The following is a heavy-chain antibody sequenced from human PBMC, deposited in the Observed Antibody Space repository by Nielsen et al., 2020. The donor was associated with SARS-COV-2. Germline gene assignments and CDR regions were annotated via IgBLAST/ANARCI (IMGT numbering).Heavy chain of an antibody. CDR1: GYSISSGY. Sequence: LSLTCTVSGYSISSGYYWGWIRQPPGKGLEWVAVISYDGSNKYYADSVKGRFTISRDNSKNTLYLQMNSLRPEDTAVYYCAKDITVADDASDIWGQGTMVTVSS. D-gene: IGHD6-19*01. CDR3: AKDITVADDASDI. CDR2: ISYDGSNK. V-gene: IGHV3-30*18. J-gene: IGHJ3*02.